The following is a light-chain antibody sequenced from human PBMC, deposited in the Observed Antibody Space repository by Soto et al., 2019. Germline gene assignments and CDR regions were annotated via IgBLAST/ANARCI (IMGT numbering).Light chain of an antibody. V-gene: IGKV3-20*01. CDR3: QQYATSPWT. Sequence: EIVLTQSPGTLSLSPGERATLSCRASQSVTSRFFAWYQHKPGQAPRLLMYGASSRATGIPDRFSGSGSGTDFTLTISRLEPEDSAVYYCQQYATSPWTFGQGTKVDIK. J-gene: IGKJ1*01. CDR1: QSVTSRF. CDR2: GAS.